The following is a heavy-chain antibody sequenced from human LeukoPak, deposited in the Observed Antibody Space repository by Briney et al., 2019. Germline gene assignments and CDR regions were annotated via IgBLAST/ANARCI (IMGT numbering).Heavy chain of an antibody. CDR1: GGSISSSSYY. CDR2: INHSGST. J-gene: IGHJ6*04. D-gene: IGHD3-10*01. V-gene: IGHV4-39*07. CDR3: ARGTFGESA. Sequence: SETLSLTCTVSGGSISSSSYYWGWIRQPPGKGLEWIGEINHSGSTNYNPSLKSRVTISVDTSKNQFSLKLSSVTAADTAVYYCARGTFGESAWGKGTTVTVSS.